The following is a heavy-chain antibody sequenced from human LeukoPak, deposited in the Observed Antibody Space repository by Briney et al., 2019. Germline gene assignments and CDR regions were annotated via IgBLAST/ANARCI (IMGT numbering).Heavy chain of an antibody. J-gene: IGHJ4*02. Sequence: GGSLRLSCAASGFTFSSYWMHWVRQAPGKGLVWVSRLNTDGSRTSYADSVKGRFTISRDNAKNTLYLQMNSLRAEDTAVYYCAREYGDWYYFDYWGQGTLVTVSS. D-gene: IGHD4-17*01. V-gene: IGHV3-74*01. CDR1: GFTFSSYW. CDR2: LNTDGSRT. CDR3: AREYGDWYYFDY.